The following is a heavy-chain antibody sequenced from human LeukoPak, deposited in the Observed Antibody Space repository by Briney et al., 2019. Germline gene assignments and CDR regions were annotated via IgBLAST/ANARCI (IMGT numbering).Heavy chain of an antibody. CDR2: IYYSGST. CDR3: ARVAYSNSWFDY. D-gene: IGHD6-13*01. V-gene: IGHV4-59*01. CDR1: GDSISNYY. Sequence: SETLSLTCTVSGDSISNYYWSWLRQPPGKGLEWIGYIYYSGSTNYDPSLNSRVTISVDTSKNQFSLNLTSVTAADTAVYYCARVAYSNSWFDYWGQGTLVTVSS. J-gene: IGHJ4*02.